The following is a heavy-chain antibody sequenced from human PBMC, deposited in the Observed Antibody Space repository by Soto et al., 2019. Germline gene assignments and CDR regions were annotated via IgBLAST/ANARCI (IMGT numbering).Heavy chain of an antibody. Sequence: GGSLRLSCAASGFTFSSYSMNWVRQAPGKGLEWVSYISSSSSTIYYADSVKGRFTISRDNAKNSLYLQMNSLRAEDTAVYYCARDLGSSWYPGYFQHWGHGTLVTVSS. CDR1: GFTFSSYS. D-gene: IGHD6-13*01. J-gene: IGHJ1*01. CDR3: ARDLGSSWYPGYFQH. V-gene: IGHV3-48*01. CDR2: ISSSSSTI.